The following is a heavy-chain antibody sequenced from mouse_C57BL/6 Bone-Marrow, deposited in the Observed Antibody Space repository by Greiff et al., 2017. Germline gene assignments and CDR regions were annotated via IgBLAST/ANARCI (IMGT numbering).Heavy chain of an antibody. J-gene: IGHJ3*01. CDR3: TRAYGSSGFAY. D-gene: IGHD1-1*01. CDR1: GFTFSSYA. CDR2: ISSGGDYI. V-gene: IGHV5-9-1*02. Sequence: EVKVVESGEGLVKPGGSLKLSCAASGFTFSSYAMSWVRQTPEKRLEWVAYISSGGDYIYYADTVKGRFTSSRDNARNTLYLQMSSLKSEDTAMYYCTRAYGSSGFAYCGQGTLVTVSA.